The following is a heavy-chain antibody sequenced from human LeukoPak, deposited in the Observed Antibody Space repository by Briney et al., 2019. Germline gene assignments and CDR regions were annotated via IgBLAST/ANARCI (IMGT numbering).Heavy chain of an antibody. V-gene: IGHV3-21*01. D-gene: IGHD1-26*01. CDR2: ISSSSSYI. J-gene: IGHJ6*03. CDR3: ARAYSETYGLGYYYMDV. Sequence: GGSLRLSCAASGFTLKTYSMNWVRQAPGKGLEWVSSISSSSSYIYYAGSVKGRFTISRDNAKNSLYLQMNSLRAEDTAVYYCARAYSETYGLGYYYMDVWGKGTTVTISS. CDR1: GFTLKTYS.